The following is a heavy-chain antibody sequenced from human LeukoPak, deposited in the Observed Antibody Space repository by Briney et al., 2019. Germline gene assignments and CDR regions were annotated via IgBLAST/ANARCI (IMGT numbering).Heavy chain of an antibody. CDR3: ARDSYDILTGSPYGMDV. D-gene: IGHD3-9*01. CDR1: GYTFTSYG. J-gene: IGHJ6*04. Sequence: GASVKVSFMASGYTFTSYGIGWVRQAPGQGLEWMGWISAYNGNTNYPQKLQGRDTMTTDTSTSTAYMELRSLRSDDTAVYYCARDSYDILTGSPYGMDVWGKGTTVTVSS. V-gene: IGHV1-18*04. CDR2: ISAYNGNT.